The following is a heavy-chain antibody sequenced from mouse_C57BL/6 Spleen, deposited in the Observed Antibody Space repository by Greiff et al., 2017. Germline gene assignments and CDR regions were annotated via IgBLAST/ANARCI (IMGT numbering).Heavy chain of an antibody. CDR3: ATMVTFDY. J-gene: IGHJ2*01. D-gene: IGHD2-2*01. CDR1: GYTFTSYW. CDR2: IDPSDSET. V-gene: IGHV1-52*01. Sequence: VQLQQPGAELVRPGSSVKLSCKASGYTFTSYWMHWVKQRPIQGLEWIGNIDPSDSETHYNQKFKDKATLTVDKSSSTAYMQLSSLTSADSAVYYCATMVTFDYWGQGTTLTVSS.